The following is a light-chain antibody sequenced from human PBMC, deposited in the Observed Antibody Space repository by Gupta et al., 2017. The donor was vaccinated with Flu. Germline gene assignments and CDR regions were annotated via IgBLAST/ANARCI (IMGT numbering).Light chain of an antibody. CDR1: QSVSSSY. CDR2: GAS. CDR3: QQYGSSQS. J-gene: IGKJ4*01. V-gene: IGKV3-20*01. Sequence: EIVLTQSPGTLSLSPGERATLSCRASQSVSSSYLAWYQQKPGQAPRLLIYGASSRATGIPDRFSGSGSVTDFTLTSIRREPEDFAVYYCQQYGSSQSFGGGTKVEIK.